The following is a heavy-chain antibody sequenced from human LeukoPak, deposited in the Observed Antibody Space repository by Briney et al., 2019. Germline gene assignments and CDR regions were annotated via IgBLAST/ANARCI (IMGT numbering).Heavy chain of an antibody. D-gene: IGHD1-26*01. Sequence: PSETLPLTCTVSGGSISSSSYYWGWIRQPPGKGLEWIGSIYYSGSTYYNPSLKSRVTISVDTSKNQFSLKLSSVTAADTAVYYCARHWNRGSRDYWGQGTLVTVSS. J-gene: IGHJ4*02. CDR1: GGSISSSSYY. V-gene: IGHV4-39*01. CDR2: IYYSGST. CDR3: ARHWNRGSRDY.